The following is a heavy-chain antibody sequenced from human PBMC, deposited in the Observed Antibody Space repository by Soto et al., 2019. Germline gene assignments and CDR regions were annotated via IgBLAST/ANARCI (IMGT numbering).Heavy chain of an antibody. Sequence: PGGSLRLSCAASGFTFSSYAMSWVRQAPGKGLEWVSAISGSGGSTYYADSVKGRFTISRDNSKNTLYLQMNSLRAEDTAVYYCAKARPPGYGDYDEYFQHWGQGTLVTVSS. CDR2: ISGSGGST. V-gene: IGHV3-23*01. D-gene: IGHD4-17*01. CDR1: GFTFSSYA. J-gene: IGHJ1*01. CDR3: AKARPPGYGDYDEYFQH.